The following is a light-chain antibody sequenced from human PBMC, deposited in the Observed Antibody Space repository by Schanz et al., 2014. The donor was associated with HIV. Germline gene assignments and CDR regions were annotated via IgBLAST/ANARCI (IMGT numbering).Light chain of an antibody. CDR1: SSDIGGYKY. J-gene: IGLJ3*02. V-gene: IGLV2-14*03. CDR2: DVD. Sequence: QSALTQPASVSGSPGQSITISCTGTSSDIGGYKYVSWYQHHPGKAPKLLIFDVDNRPSGVSHRFSAYKSGNTASLTISGLQADDEADYYCSSYTSSSTWVFGGGTKLTVL. CDR3: SSYTSSSTWV.